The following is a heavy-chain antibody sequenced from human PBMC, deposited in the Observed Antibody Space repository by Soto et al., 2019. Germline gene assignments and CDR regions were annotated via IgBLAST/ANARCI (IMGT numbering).Heavy chain of an antibody. Sequence: ESGGGVVQPGRSLRLSCAASGFAFSNHGMHWVRQAPGKGLGWLAVIVREGSEKFYADSVKGRFTISRDNSKNTLYLEMSSLRAEATAVYYCARDDDYDDNGLDLWGQGTLVTVSS. D-gene: IGHD4-17*01. CDR2: IVREGSEK. CDR1: GFAFSNHG. CDR3: ARDDDYDDNGLDL. J-gene: IGHJ4*02. V-gene: IGHV3-33*01.